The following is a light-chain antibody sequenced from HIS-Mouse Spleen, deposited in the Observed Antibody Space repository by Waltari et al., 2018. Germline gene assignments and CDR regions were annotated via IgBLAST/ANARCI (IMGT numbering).Light chain of an antibody. CDR3: AAWDDSLNGNYV. J-gene: IGLJ1*01. CDR2: SNN. CDR1: SSTIGRNT. V-gene: IGLV1-44*01. Sequence: QSVLTQPPSASGTPGQRVTISCSGSSSTIGRNTVNWYQQPPGTAPKLLLYSNNQRPAGVPDRFSGSKSGTSASLAISGLQSEDEADYYCAAWDDSLNGNYVFGTGTKVTVL.